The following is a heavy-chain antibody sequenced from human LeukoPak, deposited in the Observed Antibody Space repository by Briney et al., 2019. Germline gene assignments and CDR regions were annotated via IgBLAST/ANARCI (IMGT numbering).Heavy chain of an antibody. CDR1: GYSNSSGYY. CDR2: MYHSGIT. J-gene: IGHJ4*02. D-gene: IGHD3-9*01. CDR3: ASLSY. V-gene: IGHV4-38-2*01. Sequence: SETLSLTCAVSGYSNSSGYYWGWIRQPPGKGLEWIGSMYHSGITYYNPSLKSRVTISVDTSKNQFSLKLTSVSAADTAVYYCASLSYWGQGTLVTVSS.